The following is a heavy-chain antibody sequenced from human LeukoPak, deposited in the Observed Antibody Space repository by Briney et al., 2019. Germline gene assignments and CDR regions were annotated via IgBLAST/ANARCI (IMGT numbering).Heavy chain of an antibody. CDR1: GLTVSTAL. V-gene: IGHV3-30*03. CDR3: ARDGGDSYYFDY. D-gene: IGHD2-21*02. Sequence: GGSLRLSCRVSGLTVSTALMDWVRQAPGKGLEWVAVISYDGSNKYYADSVKGRFTISRDNSKNTLYLQMNSLRAEDTAVYYCARDGGDSYYFDYWGQGTLVTVSS. CDR2: ISYDGSNK. J-gene: IGHJ4*02.